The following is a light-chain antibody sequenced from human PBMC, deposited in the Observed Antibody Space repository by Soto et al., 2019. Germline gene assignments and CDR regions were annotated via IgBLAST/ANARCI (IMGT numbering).Light chain of an antibody. J-gene: IGKJ4*01. CDR2: AAS. CDR3: QKCKVAPFT. CDR1: QDIGDW. V-gene: IGKV1-27*01. Sequence: EIQSTQAPSYVSASVGDRVSITCRASQDIGDWLAWYQQKPGKAPKLLVYAASSLQSGVPSRFSGSGSGTDFTLTISSLQPEDVATYYCQKCKVAPFTVGGGTKVDIK.